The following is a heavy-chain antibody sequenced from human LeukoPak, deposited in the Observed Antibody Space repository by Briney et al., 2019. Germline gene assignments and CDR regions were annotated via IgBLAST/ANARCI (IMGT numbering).Heavy chain of an antibody. CDR2: IYHSGST. CDR1: GYSISSGYY. D-gene: IGHD2-2*01. CDR3: ARGPTYQPIDY. Sequence: SETLSLTCTVSGYSISSGYYWGWIRQSPVKGPEWIGSIYHSGSTYHNPSLKSRVTISVDMSKNQFPLNLSSVTAADTAVYYCARGPTYQPIDYWGQGTLVTVSS. V-gene: IGHV4-38-2*02. J-gene: IGHJ4*02.